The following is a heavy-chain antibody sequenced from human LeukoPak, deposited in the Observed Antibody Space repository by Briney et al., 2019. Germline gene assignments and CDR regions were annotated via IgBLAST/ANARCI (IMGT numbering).Heavy chain of an antibody. J-gene: IGHJ4*02. Sequence: PGGSLRLSCAASGFTFSSYAMNWVRQAPGKGLEWVSTISGSGGSTYYADPVKGRFTISRDNSKNTLYLQMNGLRAEDTAIYYCAKRGVPITLFDYWGQGTLVTVSS. CDR1: GFTFSSYA. D-gene: IGHD3-10*01. CDR3: AKRGVPITLFDY. CDR2: ISGSGGST. V-gene: IGHV3-23*01.